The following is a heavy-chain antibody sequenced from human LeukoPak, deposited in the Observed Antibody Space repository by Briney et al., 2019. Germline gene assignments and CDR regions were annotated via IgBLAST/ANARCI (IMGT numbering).Heavy chain of an antibody. CDR1: GFTFSSYA. D-gene: IGHD5-12*01. Sequence: GGSLRLSCAAPGFTFSSYAMSWVRQAPGKGLEWVSTISASGGSTYFADSVKGRFTISRDNSKNTLYLQMNSLRVEDTAVYYCAKVSGVAPIWGQGTMVTVSS. J-gene: IGHJ3*02. V-gene: IGHV3-23*01. CDR2: ISASGGST. CDR3: AKVSGVAPI.